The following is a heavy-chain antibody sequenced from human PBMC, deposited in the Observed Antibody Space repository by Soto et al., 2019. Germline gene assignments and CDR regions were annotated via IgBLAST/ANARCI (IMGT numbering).Heavy chain of an antibody. CDR3: ARRAETNGWNGFGADKYYFDF. J-gene: IGHJ4*02. V-gene: IGHV1-8*01. Sequence: QVQLVQSGAEVRKPGASVKVSCEASGYTFTSYDIYWVRQATGQGLEWMGWLNPNTGNSGYAQKFQGGSTVTSDTSINTVHMELSSLRSEDTAVYYCARRAETNGWNGFGADKYYFDFWGQGTLVTVSS. D-gene: IGHD1-1*01. CDR1: GYTFTSYD. CDR2: LNPNTGNS.